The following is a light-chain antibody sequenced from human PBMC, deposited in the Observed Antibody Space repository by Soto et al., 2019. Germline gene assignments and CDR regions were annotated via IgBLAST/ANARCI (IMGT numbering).Light chain of an antibody. CDR1: QSISSW. CDR3: KKYNSYRT. Sequence: DIQMTQSPSTLSASVGDRVTITCRASQSISSWLAWYQQKPGKAPKLLIYDASSLESGVPSRFSGGGSGTEFTLPFSSLQPDDFATYSCKKYNSYRTFGKGTRV. J-gene: IGKJ1*01. CDR2: DAS. V-gene: IGKV1-5*01.